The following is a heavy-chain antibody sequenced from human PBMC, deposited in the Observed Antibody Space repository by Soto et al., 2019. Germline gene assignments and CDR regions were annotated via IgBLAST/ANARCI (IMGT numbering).Heavy chain of an antibody. Sequence: QVQLVQSGAEVKKPGSSVKVSCKASGGTFSSYAISWVRQAPGQGLEWMGGIIPISDTTNYAQKFQGRVTITADESTSTVYMELSSLRSEDTAVYYCARSQGSSTSLAIYYYYYYGMDVCGQGTTVTVSS. V-gene: IGHV1-69*01. CDR1: GGTFSSYA. CDR2: IIPISDTT. D-gene: IGHD2-2*01. J-gene: IGHJ6*02. CDR3: ARSQGSSTSLAIYYYYYYGMDV.